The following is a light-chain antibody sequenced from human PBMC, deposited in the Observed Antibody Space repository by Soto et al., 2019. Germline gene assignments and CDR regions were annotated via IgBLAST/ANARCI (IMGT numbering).Light chain of an antibody. V-gene: IGLV2-23*01. J-gene: IGLJ3*02. Sequence: QSALTQPASVSGSPGQSITISCTGTSSDVGGYNLVSWYQKYPGKAPKLMIYEGNKRPSGVSNRFSGSKSGNTASLTISGLQEDDEADYYCSSYATGSTWVFGGGTKLTVL. CDR1: SSDVGGYNL. CDR3: SSYATGSTWV. CDR2: EGN.